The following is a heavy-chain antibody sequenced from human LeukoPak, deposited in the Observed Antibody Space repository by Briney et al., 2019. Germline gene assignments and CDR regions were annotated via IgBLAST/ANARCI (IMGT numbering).Heavy chain of an antibody. V-gene: IGHV4-31*03. CDR3: ARVRIRYYDSSGYYFGFDY. Sequence: SETLSLTCTVSGGSISSGGYYWSWIRQHPGKGLEWIGYIYYSGSTYYSPSLKSRVTISVDTSKNQFSLKLSSVTAADTAVYYCARVRIRYYDSSGYYFGFDYWGQGTLVTVSS. CDR1: GGSISSGGYY. J-gene: IGHJ4*02. D-gene: IGHD3-22*01. CDR2: IYYSGST.